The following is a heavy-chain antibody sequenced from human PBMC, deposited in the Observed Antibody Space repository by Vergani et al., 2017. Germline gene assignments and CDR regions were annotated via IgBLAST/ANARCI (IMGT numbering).Heavy chain of an antibody. CDR3: AREVGTEGFDY. V-gene: IGHV4-31*03. CDR1: GDSISRGGYY. D-gene: IGHD2-21*02. Sequence: QVQLQESGPGLVKPSQTLCLTCTVSGDSISRGGYYWNWIRQHPGKGLEWIGYIYYSGSTNYNSSLKSRVSMSVDTSKNQFSLRLSSVTAADTAVYYCAREVGTEGFDYWGQGTLVTVSS. CDR2: IYYSGST. J-gene: IGHJ4*02.